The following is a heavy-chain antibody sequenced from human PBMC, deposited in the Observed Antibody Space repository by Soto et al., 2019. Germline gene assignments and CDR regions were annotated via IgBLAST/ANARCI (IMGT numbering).Heavy chain of an antibody. D-gene: IGHD2-21*01. CDR3: ARDFVRLKLWPQH. Sequence: GGSLRLSCAASGFTFSDYYMSWIRQAPGKGLEWVSNIRSSGSTIYYADSVKGRFTISRDNSKNTLYLQMNSLRAEDTAVYYCARDFVRLKLWPQHWGQGTLVTVSS. J-gene: IGHJ1*01. CDR1: GFTFSDYY. V-gene: IGHV3-11*04. CDR2: IRSSGSTI.